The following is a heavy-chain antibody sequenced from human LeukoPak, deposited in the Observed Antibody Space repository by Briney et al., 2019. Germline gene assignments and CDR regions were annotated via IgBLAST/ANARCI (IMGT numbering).Heavy chain of an antibody. CDR2: ISGSGGST. J-gene: IGHJ4*02. CDR1: GFTFSSYA. V-gene: IGHV3-23*01. D-gene: IGHD1-26*01. Sequence: GGSLRLSCAASGFTFSSYAMSWVRQAPGKGLEWVSGISGSGGSTYYADSVKGRFTISRDNSKNTLYLQMNSLGAEDTAVYYCAKGPVGWSLYYFDYWGQGTLLTVSS. CDR3: AKGPVGWSLYYFDY.